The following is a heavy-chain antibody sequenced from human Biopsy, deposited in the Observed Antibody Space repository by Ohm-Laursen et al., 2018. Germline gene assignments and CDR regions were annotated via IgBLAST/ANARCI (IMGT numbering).Heavy chain of an antibody. CDR2: IFYDGSNT. J-gene: IGHJ6*02. Sequence: SLRLSCAASGFTFNNYGMQWVRQAPGKRLEWVAFIFYDGSNTYYADSVKGRFTISRDNSRDTLYLQMSSLRTEDTAVYYCAKDRYNYTPIGGFSMDVWGQGTTVTVSS. CDR3: AKDRYNYTPIGGFSMDV. V-gene: IGHV3-30*18. D-gene: IGHD5-18*01. CDR1: GFTFNNYG.